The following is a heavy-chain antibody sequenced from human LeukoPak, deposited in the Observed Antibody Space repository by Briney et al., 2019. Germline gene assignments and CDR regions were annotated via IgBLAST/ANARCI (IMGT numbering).Heavy chain of an antibody. CDR3: ARRDWVSGAVRAFDI. V-gene: IGHV3-11*04. CDR2: ISNDSVDR. CDR1: GFRFSDYY. Sequence: GGSLRLSCVGSGFRFSDYYMSWIRQAPGKGLEWVSYISNDSVDRYYVDSVRGRFTISRDNAKKSMYLQMSGLRVEDTAVYYCARRDWVSGAVRAFDIWGQGTMVTVSS. D-gene: IGHD3-3*01. J-gene: IGHJ3*02.